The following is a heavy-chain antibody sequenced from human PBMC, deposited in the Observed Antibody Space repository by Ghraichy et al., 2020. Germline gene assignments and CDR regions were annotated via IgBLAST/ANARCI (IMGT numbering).Heavy chain of an antibody. V-gene: IGHV3-48*01. Sequence: GGSLRLSCAASGFTFSSYSMNWVRQAPGKGLEWVSYISSSSSTIYYADSVKGRFTISRDNAKNSLYLQMNSLRAEDTAVYYCARAGRVFDYWGQGTLVTVSS. CDR1: GFTFSSYS. CDR3: ARAGRVFDY. CDR2: ISSSSSTI. J-gene: IGHJ4*02.